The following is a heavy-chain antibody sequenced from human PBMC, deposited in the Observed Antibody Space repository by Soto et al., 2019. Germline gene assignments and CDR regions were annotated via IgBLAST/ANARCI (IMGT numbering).Heavy chain of an antibody. D-gene: IGHD3-16*02. J-gene: IGHJ4*02. CDR2: RYQSEYA. CDR1: GGSVSSGGPS. CDR3: ARGDTRLGELSHNY. V-gene: IGHV4-30-2*06. Sequence: SETLSLTCVVSGGSVSSGGPSWSWIRQSPGKGLEWVGSRYQSEYAYYSPCLRSQVAISVDSSNHHVSLRMTSMTAADTAIYYCARGDTRLGELSHNYWGQGTLVTVSS.